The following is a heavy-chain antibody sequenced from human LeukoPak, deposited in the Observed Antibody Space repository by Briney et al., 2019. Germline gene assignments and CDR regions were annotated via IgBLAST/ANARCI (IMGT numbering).Heavy chain of an antibody. CDR1: GFSFSSHG. CDR3: AKIGVIGNWYYDV. D-gene: IGHD3-10*01. Sequence: GGSLRLSCAASGFSFSSHGMSWVRQAPWKGPEWVSSISSGSDYTFYADSVKGRFTISRDNSKNTPYLQMNSLRAGDTAIYHCAKIGVIGNWYYDVWGRGTLVTVSS. CDR2: ISSGSDYT. J-gene: IGHJ2*01. V-gene: IGHV3-23*01.